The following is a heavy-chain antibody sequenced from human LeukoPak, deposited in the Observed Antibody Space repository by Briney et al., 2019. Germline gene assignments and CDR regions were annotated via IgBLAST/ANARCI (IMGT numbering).Heavy chain of an antibody. J-gene: IGHJ4*02. Sequence: GGSLRLSCAASGFTFSSYSMNWVSQAPGKGLEWVSSISSSSSYIYYADSVKGRFTISRDNAKNSLYLQMNSLRAEDTAVYYCARMASIAAAPDYWGQGTLVTVSS. CDR3: ARMASIAAAPDY. D-gene: IGHD6-13*01. CDR2: ISSSSSYI. V-gene: IGHV3-21*01. CDR1: GFTFSSYS.